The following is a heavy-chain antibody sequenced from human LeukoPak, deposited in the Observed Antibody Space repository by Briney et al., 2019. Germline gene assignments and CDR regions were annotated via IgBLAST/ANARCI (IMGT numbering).Heavy chain of an antibody. Sequence: KTSETLSLTCTVSGGSISSGGYYWSWIRQHPGKGLEWIGYIYYSGSTYYNPSLKSRVTISVDTSKNQFSLKLSSVTAADTAVYYCARVLTGLHYDILTWGQGTLVTVSS. D-gene: IGHD3-9*01. V-gene: IGHV4-31*03. CDR1: GGSISSGGYY. J-gene: IGHJ5*02. CDR2: IYYSGST. CDR3: ARVLTGLHYDILT.